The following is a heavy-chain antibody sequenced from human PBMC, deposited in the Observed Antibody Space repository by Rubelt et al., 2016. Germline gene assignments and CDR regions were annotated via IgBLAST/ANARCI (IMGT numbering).Heavy chain of an antibody. Sequence: QVHLQQSGPGLLKPSQTLSLTCAISGDSVSSNTAAWSWIRQSPSRGFEWLGRTYYRSKWYIDYAVSMKSRISIKPDTARNQFSRQLDSVTPEDTAVYYCATISHVRSPLWGQGTLVTVSS. V-gene: IGHV6-1*01. CDR2: TYYRSKWYI. CDR1: GDSVSSNTAA. J-gene: IGHJ4*02. D-gene: IGHD2-2*02. CDR3: ATISHVRSPL.